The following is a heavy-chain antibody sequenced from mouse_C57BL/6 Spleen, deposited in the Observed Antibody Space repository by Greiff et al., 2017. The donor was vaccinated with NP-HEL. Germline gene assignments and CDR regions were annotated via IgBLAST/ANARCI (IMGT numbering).Heavy chain of an antibody. D-gene: IGHD3-2*02. V-gene: IGHV2-6*03. CDR1: GFSLTSYG. CDR2: IWSDGST. CDR3: ARSDSSGYYAMDY. J-gene: IGHJ4*01. Sequence: VQRVESGPGLVAPSQSLSITCTVSGFSLTSYGVHWVRQPPGKGLEWLVVIWSDGSTTYNSALNSRLSISKDNSKSQVFLKMNSLQTDDTAMYYCARSDSSGYYAMDYWGQGTSVTVSS.